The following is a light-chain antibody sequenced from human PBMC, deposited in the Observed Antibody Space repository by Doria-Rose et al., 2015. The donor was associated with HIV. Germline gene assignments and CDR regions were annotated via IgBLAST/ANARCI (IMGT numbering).Light chain of an antibody. V-gene: IGKV1-39*01. Sequence: SPSSLSASIGDRVTITCRASQTVSTYLNWFQQELGKAPKLLIYAASRLQSGVPSRFSGSGSGTDFTLTISGLQPGDFATYYCQQTYSSPPWTFGQGTKVEMK. CDR1: QTVSTY. J-gene: IGKJ1*01. CDR3: QQTYSSPPWT. CDR2: AAS.